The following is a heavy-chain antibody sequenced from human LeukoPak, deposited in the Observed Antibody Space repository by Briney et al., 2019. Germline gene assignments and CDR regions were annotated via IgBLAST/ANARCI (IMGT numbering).Heavy chain of an antibody. J-gene: IGHJ4*02. CDR1: GYTFTGYY. Sequence: GASVKVSCKASGYTFTGYYMHWVRQAPGQGLEWMGWINPNSGGTNYAQKFQGRVTMTRDTSISTAYMELSRLRSDDTAVYYYATAPDYDSSGYYYAYFDYWGQGTLVTVSS. V-gene: IGHV1-2*02. CDR2: INPNSGGT. CDR3: ATAPDYDSSGYYYAYFDY. D-gene: IGHD3-22*01.